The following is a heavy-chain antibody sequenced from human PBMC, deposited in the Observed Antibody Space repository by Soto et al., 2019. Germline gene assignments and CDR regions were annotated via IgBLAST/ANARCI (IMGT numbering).Heavy chain of an antibody. J-gene: IGHJ4*02. CDR2: TYYRSKWYS. CDR3: ASSGSSGWFDFHY. CDR1: GDSVSSNSAA. D-gene: IGHD6-13*01. V-gene: IGHV6-1*01. Sequence: PSETLSLTCAISGDSVSSNSAAWNWIRQSPSRGLEWLGRTYYRSKWYSDYAVSVKSRVTISPDTSKNQFSLHLNSVTPEDTAVYYCASSGSSGWFDFHYWGQGTLVTVSS.